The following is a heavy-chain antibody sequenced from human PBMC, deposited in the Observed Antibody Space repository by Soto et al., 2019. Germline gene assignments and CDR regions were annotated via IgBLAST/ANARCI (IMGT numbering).Heavy chain of an antibody. Sequence: SVKVSCKASGYNFPDHYIHWVRQAPGQGLEWMGWINPNSGGTNYALKYQGRVTMTRDTSISTVYMELSRLTSDDTAMYYCARGAYSSSSFPPFDPWGQGTLVTVSS. D-gene: IGHD6-6*01. CDR1: GYNFPDHY. CDR3: ARGAYSSSSFPPFDP. CDR2: INPNSGGT. J-gene: IGHJ5*02. V-gene: IGHV1-2*02.